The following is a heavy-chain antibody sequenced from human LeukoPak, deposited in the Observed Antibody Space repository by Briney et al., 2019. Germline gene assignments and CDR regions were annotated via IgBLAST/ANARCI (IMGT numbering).Heavy chain of an antibody. CDR1: GFTVSSYW. Sequence: GGSLRLSCAASGFTVSSYWMHWVRQAPGKGLVWVSRINRDGSRIDHADSVRGRFTISRDNSKNTLYLQMNSLRAEDTAVYYCARVHFGELLSPADYWGQGTLVTVSS. D-gene: IGHD3-10*01. J-gene: IGHJ4*02. CDR3: ARVHFGELLSPADY. V-gene: IGHV3-74*01. CDR2: INRDGSRI.